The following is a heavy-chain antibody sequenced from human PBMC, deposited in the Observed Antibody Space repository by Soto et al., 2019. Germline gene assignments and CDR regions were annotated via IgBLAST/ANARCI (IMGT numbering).Heavy chain of an antibody. J-gene: IGHJ5*02. CDR3: ARARIAARWFDP. D-gene: IGHD6-6*01. V-gene: IGHV4-34*01. CDR2: INHSGST. CDR1: GGSFSGYY. Sequence: SETLSLTCAVYGGSFSGYYWSWIRQPPGKGLEWIGEINHSGSTNYNPSLKSRVTISVDTSKNQFSLKLSSVTAADTAVYYCARARIAARWFDPWGQGTLVTVSS.